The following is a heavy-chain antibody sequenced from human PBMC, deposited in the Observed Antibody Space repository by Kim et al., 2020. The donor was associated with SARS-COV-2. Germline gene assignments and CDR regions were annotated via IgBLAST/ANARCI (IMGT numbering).Heavy chain of an antibody. CDR3: ARTAYYRESSGYLFDY. CDR2: IDWDDDK. Sequence: SSSGMCVVWVRQPPGKALEWLARIDWDDDKYYPDSLKTRLAISKDTSKNQVVLTLANVDPVDTATYYCARTAYYRESSGYLFDYWGQGALV. V-gene: IGHV2-70*11. CDR1: SSSGMC. J-gene: IGHJ4*02. D-gene: IGHD3-22*01.